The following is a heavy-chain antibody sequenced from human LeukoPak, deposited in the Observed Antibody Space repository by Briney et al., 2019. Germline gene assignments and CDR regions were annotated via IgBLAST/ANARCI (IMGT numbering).Heavy chain of an antibody. J-gene: IGHJ4*02. CDR2: ISSSSSYI. V-gene: IGHV3-21*01. CDR1: GFTFSSYS. CDR3: ARDHLYYDISGPRFDY. D-gene: IGHD3-9*01. Sequence: PGGSLRLSCAASGFTFSSYSMNWVRQAPGKGLEWVSSISSSSSYIYYADSVKGRFTILRDDAKNSLYLQMNSLRAEDTAVYYCARDHLYYDISGPRFDYWGQGTRVTVSS.